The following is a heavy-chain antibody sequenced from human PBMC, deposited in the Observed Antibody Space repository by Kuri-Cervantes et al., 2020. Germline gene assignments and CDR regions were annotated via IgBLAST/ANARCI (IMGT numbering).Heavy chain of an antibody. V-gene: IGHV3-11*01. CDR1: GFTFSDYY. CDR2: ISSSGSTI. D-gene: IGHD3-3*01. J-gene: IGHJ4*02. Sequence: GGSLRLSCAASGFTFSDYYMSWIRQAPGKGLEWVSYISSSGSTIYYADSVKGRFTISRDNSKNTLYLQMNSLRAEDTAVYYCAKDEQEWFETWGYWGQGTLVTVSS. CDR3: AKDEQEWFETWGY.